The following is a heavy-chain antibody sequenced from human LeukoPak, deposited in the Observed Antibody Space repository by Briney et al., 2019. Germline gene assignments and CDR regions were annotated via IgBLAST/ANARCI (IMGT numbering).Heavy chain of an antibody. J-gene: IGHJ4*02. V-gene: IGHV6-1*01. CDR2: TYYRSKWYN. Sequence: SQALSLTCAISGDSVSSNSAAWNWIRQSPSRGLEWLVRTYYRSKWYNDYAVSVKSRITINPDTSKNQFSLQLNSVAPEDTAVYFCARDRSYDSSGYYSYFDYWGQGTLVTVSS. CDR3: ARDRSYDSSGYYSYFDY. CDR1: GDSVSSNSAA. D-gene: IGHD3-22*01.